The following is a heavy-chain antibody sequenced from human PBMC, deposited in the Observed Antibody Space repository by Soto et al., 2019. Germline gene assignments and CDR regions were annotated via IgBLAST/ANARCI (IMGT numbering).Heavy chain of an antibody. V-gene: IGHV4-4*02. J-gene: IGHJ4*02. CDR3: ARSQDYDFWSGYYPYYFDY. CDR2: LYLSGST. CDR1: GGSISSSNW. Sequence: QVQLQESGPGLVKPSGTLSLTCAVSGGSISSSNWWSWVRQPPGKGLEWIGELYLSGSTNYNPSLKSRVTISVDKSKNQFSLKLSSVTAADTAVYYCARSQDYDFWSGYYPYYFDYWGQGTLVTVSS. D-gene: IGHD3-3*01.